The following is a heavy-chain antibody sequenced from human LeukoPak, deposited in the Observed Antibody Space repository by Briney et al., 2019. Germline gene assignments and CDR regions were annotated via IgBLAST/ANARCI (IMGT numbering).Heavy chain of an antibody. J-gene: IGHJ3*02. CDR3: ARARGVRRYDAFDI. D-gene: IGHD3-10*01. CDR2: IYYSGST. CDR1: GGSISSGDYY. V-gene: IGHV4-30-4*02. Sequence: PSETLSLTCTVSGGSISSGDYYWSWIRQPPGKGLEWIGYIYYSGSTYYNPSLKSRVTISVDTSKNQFSLKLSSVTAADTAVYYCARARGVRRYDAFDIWGQGTMVTVSS.